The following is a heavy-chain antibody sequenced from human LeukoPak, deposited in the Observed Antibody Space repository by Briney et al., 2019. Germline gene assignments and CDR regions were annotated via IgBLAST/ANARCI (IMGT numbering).Heavy chain of an antibody. V-gene: IGHV3-21*01. J-gene: IGHJ3*02. Sequence: PGGSLRLSCAASGFTFSSYSMNWVRQAPGKGLVWVSSISSSSSYIYYADSVKGRFTISRDNAKNSLYLQMNSLRAEDTAVYYCARGRGSYYFPGAFDIWGQGTMVTVSS. CDR3: ARGRGSYYFPGAFDI. CDR2: ISSSSSYI. D-gene: IGHD1-26*01. CDR1: GFTFSSYS.